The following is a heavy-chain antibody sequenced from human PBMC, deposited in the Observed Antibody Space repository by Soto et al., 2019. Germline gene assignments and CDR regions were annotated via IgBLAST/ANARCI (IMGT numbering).Heavy chain of an antibody. V-gene: IGHV1-3*01. D-gene: IGHD2-15*01. CDR3: ARGDGRDSRCYFACHYYMDV. CDR2: INAGNGNT. Sequence: QVHLVQSGAEVKEPGASVRLSCKASGYTFTRYAIHWVRQAPGQRLEWMGWINAGNGNTKYSEKLQGRGTVNRDASAGIAYIELSSLRAEDTAVYYCARGDGRDSRCYFACHYYMDVWGRGTTVTVSS. CDR1: GYTFTRYA. J-gene: IGHJ6*03.